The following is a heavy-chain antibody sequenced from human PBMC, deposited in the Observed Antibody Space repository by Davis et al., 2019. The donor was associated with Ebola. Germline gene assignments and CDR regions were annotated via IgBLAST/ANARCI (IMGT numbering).Heavy chain of an antibody. CDR1: GFTFSSYA. CDR3: ASGRIAAAAH. V-gene: IGHV3-30-3*01. Sequence: GESLKISCAASGFTFSSYAMHWVRQAPGKGLEWVAVISYDGSNKYYADSVKGRFTISRDNSKKTLYLQMNSLRAEDTAVYYCASGRIAAAAHWGQGTLVTVSS. D-gene: IGHD6-13*01. J-gene: IGHJ4*02. CDR2: ISYDGSNK.